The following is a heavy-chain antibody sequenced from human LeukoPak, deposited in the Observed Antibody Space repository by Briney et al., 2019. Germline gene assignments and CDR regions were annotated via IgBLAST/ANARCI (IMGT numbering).Heavy chain of an antibody. V-gene: IGHV4-59*08. CDR3: ARHLSRGTYPLDY. CDR2: IHNSGAT. J-gene: IGHJ4*02. CDR1: GASITSYY. D-gene: IGHD1-26*01. Sequence: PSETLSLTSYVSGASITSYYWSWFRQSPGNGLEWIAFIHNSGATKSNPSFKRRVTISLDTSKSQSSLRLNSVTAADTAVYHCARHLSRGTYPLDYWGQGSLVTVSS.